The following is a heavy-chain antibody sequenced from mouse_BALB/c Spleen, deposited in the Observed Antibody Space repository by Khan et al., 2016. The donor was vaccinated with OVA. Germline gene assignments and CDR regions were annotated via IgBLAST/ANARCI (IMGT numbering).Heavy chain of an antibody. J-gene: IGHJ2*01. CDR2: IYPGTDNP. CDR3: AREEALYYFDY. Sequence: QVQLQQSGAELVRPGASVKLSCKTSGYIFTSYWIHWVKQRSGQGLEWIARIYPGTDNPYYNEKLKDRATLTADRSSSTAYMQLSSLKSEDSAVYFCAREEALYYFDYWGQGTTLTVSS. CDR1: GYIFTSYW. V-gene: IGHV1S132*01. D-gene: IGHD3-2*02.